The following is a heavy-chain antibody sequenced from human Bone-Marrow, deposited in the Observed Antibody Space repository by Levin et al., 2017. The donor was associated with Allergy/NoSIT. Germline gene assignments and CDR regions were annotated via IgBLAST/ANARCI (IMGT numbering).Heavy chain of an antibody. CDR2: IYSGGAT. Sequence: GGSLRLSCAASGFTVSNNQMNWLRQAPGRTLEWVSLIYSGGATYYADSVKGRFTISRDHSKNTLYLQLNSLRAEDTAVYYCARSFDYTCAGGQGTLVTVSS. CDR3: ARSFDYTCA. V-gene: IGHV3-66*01. D-gene: IGHD2-2*02. CDR1: GFTVSNNQ. J-gene: IGHJ4*02.